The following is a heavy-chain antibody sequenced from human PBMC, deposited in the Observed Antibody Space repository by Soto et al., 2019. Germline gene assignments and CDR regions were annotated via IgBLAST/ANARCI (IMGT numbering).Heavy chain of an antibody. CDR3: ARVNDFWTGYYSTNWFDP. CDR1: GVSISSYY. V-gene: IGHV4-59*01. Sequence: PEETLSLTCTVSGVSISSYYWTWIRQPPGKGLEWIGYIYYSGSTNHNPSLKSRVTISVDTSKNQFSLKLSSVTAADTAVYYCARVNDFWTGYYSTNWFDPWGQGTLVTVSS. J-gene: IGHJ5*02. CDR2: IYYSGST. D-gene: IGHD3-3*01.